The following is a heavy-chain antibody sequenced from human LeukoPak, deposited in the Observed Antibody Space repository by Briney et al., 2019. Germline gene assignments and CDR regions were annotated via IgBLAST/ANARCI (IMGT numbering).Heavy chain of an antibody. Sequence: PSETLSLTCTVSGGSISSSSYYWGWIRQPPGKGLEWIGEINHSGSTNYNPSPKSRVTISVDTSKNQFSLKLSSVTAADTAVYYCARHTTRRGYGPFDYWGQGTLVTVSS. D-gene: IGHD5-18*01. CDR2: INHSGST. J-gene: IGHJ4*02. CDR1: GGSISSSSYY. V-gene: IGHV4-39*01. CDR3: ARHTTRRGYGPFDY.